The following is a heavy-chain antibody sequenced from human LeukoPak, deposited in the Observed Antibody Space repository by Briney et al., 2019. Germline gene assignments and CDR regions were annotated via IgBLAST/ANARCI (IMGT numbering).Heavy chain of an antibody. D-gene: IGHD2-8*01. Sequence: ASVKVSCKASGYTFTSYDINWVRQATGQGLEWMGWMNPNSGNTGYAQKFQGRVTMTRNTSISTAYMELSSLRSEDTAVYYCATDHYLGNVDIVLMGYWGQGTLVTVSS. J-gene: IGHJ4*02. V-gene: IGHV1-8*01. CDR2: MNPNSGNT. CDR3: ATDHYLGNVDIVLMGY. CDR1: GYTFTSYD.